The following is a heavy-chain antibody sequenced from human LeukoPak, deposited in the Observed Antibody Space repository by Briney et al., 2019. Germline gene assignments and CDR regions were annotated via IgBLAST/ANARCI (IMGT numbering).Heavy chain of an antibody. D-gene: IGHD2-2*01. J-gene: IGHJ4*02. V-gene: IGHV3-48*04. CDR2: ISSSSSTI. CDR3: ARESDFSPAEEGDY. Sequence: GGSLRLSCAASGFTFSSYSMNWVRQAPGKGLEWVSYISSSSSTIYYADSVKGRFTISRDNAKNSLYLQMNSLRAEDTAVYYCARESDFSPAEEGDYWGQGTLVTVSS. CDR1: GFTFSSYS.